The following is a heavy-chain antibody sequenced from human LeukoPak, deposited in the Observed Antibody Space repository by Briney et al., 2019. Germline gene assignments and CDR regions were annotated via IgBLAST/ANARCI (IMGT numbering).Heavy chain of an antibody. CDR2: INHSGST. J-gene: IGHJ4*02. D-gene: IGHD3-10*01. CDR1: GGSFSGYY. Sequence: SETLSLTCAVYGGSFSGYYWSWIRQPPGKGLEWIGEINHSGSTKYNPSLKSRVTISVDTSKNQFSLKLSSVTAADTAVYYCARVPDYYGSGSYAYYFDYWGQGTLVTVSS. CDR3: ARVPDYYGSGSYAYYFDY. V-gene: IGHV4-34*01.